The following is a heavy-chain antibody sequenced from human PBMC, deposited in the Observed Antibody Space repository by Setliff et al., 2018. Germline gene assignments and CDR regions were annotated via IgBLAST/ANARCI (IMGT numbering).Heavy chain of an antibody. CDR1: GGSISSGGFY. Sequence: SETLSLTCSVSGGSISSGGFYWSWIRQSAGRGLEWIGHFHTGGATDCNPSLKSRVTISLDSSKNQFSLRLSSVTAADAAVYFCARESATIGEFPLYYFDKWGQGIQVTVSS. CDR3: ARESATIGEFPLYYFDK. CDR2: FHTGGAT. J-gene: IGHJ4*02. V-gene: IGHV4-61*09. D-gene: IGHD3-10*01.